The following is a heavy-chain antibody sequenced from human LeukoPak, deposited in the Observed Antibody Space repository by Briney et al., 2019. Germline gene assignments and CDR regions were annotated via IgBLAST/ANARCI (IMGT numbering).Heavy chain of an antibody. CDR2: ISGSGGST. CDR1: GFTFSSYA. D-gene: IGHD3-22*01. CDR3: AKDYDSSGYYFDAFDI. V-gene: IGHV3-23*01. Sequence: GGSLRLSCAASGFTFSSYAMSWVRQAPGKGLEWVSAISGSGGSTYYADSVKGRFTISRDNSKNTLYLQMNSLRAEDTAVYYCAKDYDSSGYYFDAFDIWGQGTMVTVSS. J-gene: IGHJ3*02.